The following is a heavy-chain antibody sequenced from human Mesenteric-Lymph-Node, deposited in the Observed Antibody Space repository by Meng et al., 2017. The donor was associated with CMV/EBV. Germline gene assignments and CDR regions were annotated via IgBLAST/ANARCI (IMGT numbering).Heavy chain of an antibody. J-gene: IGHJ4*02. CDR2: IYYSGST. CDR1: GGSISNYN. Sequence: SETLSLTCTVSGGSISNYNWTWIRQPPGKGLEWIGYIYYSGSTNYNPSLKSRVTISVDTSKNQFSLRLSSVTAADTAAYYCAGVRDCNSIGCHYYFDYWGQGTLVTVSS. D-gene: IGHD2/OR15-2a*01. V-gene: IGHV4-59*01. CDR3: AGVRDCNSIGCHYYFDY.